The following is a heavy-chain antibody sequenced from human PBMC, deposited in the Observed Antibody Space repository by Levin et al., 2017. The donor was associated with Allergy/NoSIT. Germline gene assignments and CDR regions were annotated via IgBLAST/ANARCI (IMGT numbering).Heavy chain of an antibody. J-gene: IGHJ5*02. CDR2: IYYSGST. D-gene: IGHD2-2*01. Sequence: SETLSLTCTVSGGSISSNYWTWIRQPPGKGLEWIGYIYYSGSTNYNPSLKSRVTISVDTSKNHFSLKLSSVTAADTAVYYCASQMVGHCSSTTCSNWFDPWGQGTLVTVSS. V-gene: IGHV4-59*08. CDR1: GGSISSNY. CDR3: ASQMVGHCSSTTCSNWFDP.